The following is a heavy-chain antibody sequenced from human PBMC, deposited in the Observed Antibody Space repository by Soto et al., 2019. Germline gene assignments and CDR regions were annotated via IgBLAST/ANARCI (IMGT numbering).Heavy chain of an antibody. D-gene: IGHD2-21*01. CDR1: GGSISSSNW. J-gene: IGHJ6*02. CDR3: ARGAIPYYYYGMDV. Sequence: PSETLSLTCAVSGGSISSSNWWSWVRQPPGKGLEWIGEIYHSGSTNYNPSLKSRVTISVDKSKNQLSLKLSSVTAADTAVYYCARGAIPYYYYGMDVWGQGTTVTVSS. V-gene: IGHV4-4*02. CDR2: IYHSGST.